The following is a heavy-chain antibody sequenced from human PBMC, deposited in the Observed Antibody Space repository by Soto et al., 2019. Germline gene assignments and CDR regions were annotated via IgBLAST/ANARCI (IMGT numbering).Heavy chain of an antibody. CDR2: IPYDGSGE. CDR1: GFTLSNTG. Sequence: QVQLVESGGGVVQPGRSLRLSCVASGFTLSNTGMHWVRQAPGKGLEWVAMIPYDGSGEYYADSVRGRFTISRDNSKNTLYLHMSTLRPEETSVYYCAKDWGSNGWFNHFCPWGEGTLVTVSS. D-gene: IGHD6-19*01. J-gene: IGHJ5*02. V-gene: IGHV3-30*18. CDR3: AKDWGSNGWFNHFCP.